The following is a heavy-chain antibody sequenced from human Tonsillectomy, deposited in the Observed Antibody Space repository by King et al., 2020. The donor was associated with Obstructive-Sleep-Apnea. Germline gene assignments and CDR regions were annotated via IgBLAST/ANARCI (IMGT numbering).Heavy chain of an antibody. J-gene: IGHJ4*02. V-gene: IGHV4-39*07. CDR3: ARDLWVGSATFDY. CDR2: IYYSGST. CDR1: GGSISSGSHY. Sequence: QLQESGPGLVKPSETLSLTCTVSGGSISSGSHYWGWIRQPPGKGLEWIGSIYYSGSTYYNPSLKSRFTISLDTSKNQFSLKLSSVTAADTALFYCARDLWVGSATFDYGGQGTLVTVSS. D-gene: IGHD2-15*01.